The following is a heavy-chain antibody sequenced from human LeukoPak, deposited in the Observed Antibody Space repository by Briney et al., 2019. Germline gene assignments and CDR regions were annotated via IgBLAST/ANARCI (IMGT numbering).Heavy chain of an antibody. CDR3: ARGSYYDSSGYYLGLSY. CDR1: GYTFTSYD. CDR2: MNPNSGNT. D-gene: IGHD3-22*01. J-gene: IGHJ4*02. Sequence: ASVKVSCKASGYTFTSYDINWVRQATGQGLEWMGWMNPNSGNTGYAQKFQGRVTMTRNTSTSTAYMELSSLRSEDTAVYYCARGSYYDSSGYYLGLSYWGQGTLVTVSS. V-gene: IGHV1-8*01.